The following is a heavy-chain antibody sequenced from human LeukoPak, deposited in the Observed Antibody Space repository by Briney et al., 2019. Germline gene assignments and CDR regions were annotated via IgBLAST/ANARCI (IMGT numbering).Heavy chain of an antibody. Sequence: GGSLRLSCAASGFTFSSYSMNWVRQAPGKGLEWVSCMSSSSSYIYYADSVKGRFTISRDNAKNSLYLQMNSLRAEDTAVYYCARGRFGELYPYFFDFWGQGTLVTVSS. CDR1: GFTFSSYS. CDR3: ARGRFGELYPYFFDF. CDR2: MSSSSSYI. V-gene: IGHV3-21*01. J-gene: IGHJ4*02. D-gene: IGHD3-10*01.